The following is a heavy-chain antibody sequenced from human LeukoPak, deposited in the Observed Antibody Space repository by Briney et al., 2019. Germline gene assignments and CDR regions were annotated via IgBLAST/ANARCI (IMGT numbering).Heavy chain of an antibody. CDR1: GYSISSGYY. V-gene: IGHV4-38-2*02. CDR3: ARDPRYSGSTEDWFDP. J-gene: IGHJ5*02. Sequence: SETLSLTCTVSGYSISSGYYWGWIRQPPGKGLEWIGSIYHSGSTYYNPSLKSRVTISVDTSKNQFSLKLSSVTAADTAVYYCARDPRYSGSTEDWFDPWGQGTLVTVSS. D-gene: IGHD1-26*01. CDR2: IYHSGST.